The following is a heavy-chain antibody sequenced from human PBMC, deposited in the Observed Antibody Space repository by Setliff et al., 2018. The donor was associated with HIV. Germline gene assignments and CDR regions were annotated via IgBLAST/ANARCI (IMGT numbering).Heavy chain of an antibody. D-gene: IGHD6-6*01. V-gene: IGHV4-39*07. J-gene: IGHJ2*01. CDR3: ARKEVIGPRRLYYYLDL. Sequence: SETLSLTCTVSTDSFSNRGFYWGWVRQPPGRGLEWIGSVYYSGSTYYNPSLKSRVTMSVDTSQNQVSLDLDSVTAADTAVHYCARKEVIGPRRLYYYLDLWGRGTLVTVSS. CDR2: VYYSGST. CDR1: TDSFSNRGFY.